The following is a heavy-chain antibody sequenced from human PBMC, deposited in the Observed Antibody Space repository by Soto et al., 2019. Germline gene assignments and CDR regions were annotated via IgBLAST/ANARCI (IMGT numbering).Heavy chain of an antibody. J-gene: IGHJ5*02. CDR1: GECLKISY. CDR3: ARGESSSRNWFDP. D-gene: IGHD6-6*01. V-gene: IGHV4-34*01. Sequence: SQTLSLTCASCGECLKISYLAGSRQPPGKGLEWIGEINHSGSTNYNPSLKSRVTISVDTSKNQFSLKLSSVTAADTAVYHCARGESSSRNWFDPWGQGTLVPVSS. CDR2: INHSGST.